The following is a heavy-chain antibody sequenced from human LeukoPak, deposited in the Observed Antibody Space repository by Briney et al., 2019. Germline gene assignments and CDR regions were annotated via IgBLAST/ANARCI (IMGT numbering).Heavy chain of an antibody. Sequence: GGSLRLSCAASGFTFSSYAMYWVRQAPGKGLERVSGIFGSGGSTHYADSVKGRFTISRDNSKNTLYLQMNSLRAEDTAVYFCATGERMVRGDGVDYWGQGTLVTVSS. CDR3: ATGERMVRGDGVDY. D-gene: IGHD3-10*01. J-gene: IGHJ4*02. CDR2: IFGSGGST. V-gene: IGHV3-23*01. CDR1: GFTFSSYA.